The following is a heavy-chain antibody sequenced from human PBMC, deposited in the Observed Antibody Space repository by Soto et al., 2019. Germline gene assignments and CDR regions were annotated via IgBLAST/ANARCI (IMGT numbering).Heavy chain of an antibody. V-gene: IGHV4-39*01. CDR3: ASVVVGATRQTGSDH. CDR2: VHSSGGT. J-gene: IGHJ4*02. D-gene: IGHD2-15*01. Sequence: TLSLTCTVSHGSITSGDYFWAWIRQPPGKGLEFIGSVHSSGGTYYSPSLKSRASISIDKSKNQFSLKLTSVNAGDTAVYFCASVVVGATRQTGSDHWGQGTLVTVSS. CDR1: HGSITSGDYF.